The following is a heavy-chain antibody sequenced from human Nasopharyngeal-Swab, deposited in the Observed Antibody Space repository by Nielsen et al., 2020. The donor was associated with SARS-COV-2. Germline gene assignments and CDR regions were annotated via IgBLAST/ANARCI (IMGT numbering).Heavy chain of an antibody. Sequence: VRQMPGKGLEWIGETNHSGSTNYNPSLKSRVTISVDTSKNQFSLKLSSVTAADTAVYYCARGTSNYYDSSGTIDYWGQGTLVTVSS. J-gene: IGHJ4*02. CDR2: TNHSGST. CDR3: ARGTSNYYDSSGTIDY. D-gene: IGHD3-22*01. V-gene: IGHV4-34*01.